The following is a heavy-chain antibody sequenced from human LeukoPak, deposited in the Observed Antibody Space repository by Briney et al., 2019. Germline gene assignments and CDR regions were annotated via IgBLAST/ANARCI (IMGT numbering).Heavy chain of an antibody. D-gene: IGHD2-2*01. CDR2: IYWNDDK. CDR1: GFSLSTSGVG. J-gene: IGHJ5*02. Sequence: SGPTLVKPTQTLTLTCTFSGFSLSTSGVGVGWIRQPPGKALEWLALIYWNDDKRYSPSLQSRLTITKDTSKNQVVLTMTNMDSVDTATYYCAHSLRGYCDSTSCLNYFDPWGQGTLVTVSS. V-gene: IGHV2-5*01. CDR3: AHSLRGYCDSTSCLNYFDP.